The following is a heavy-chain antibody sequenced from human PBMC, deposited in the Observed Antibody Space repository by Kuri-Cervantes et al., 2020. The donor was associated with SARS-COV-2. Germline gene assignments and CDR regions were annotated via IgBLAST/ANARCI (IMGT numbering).Heavy chain of an antibody. V-gene: IGHV3-30*02. J-gene: IGHJ3*02. Sequence: GGSLRLSCAASGFTFSSYGMHWVRQAPGKGLEWVAFIRYDGSNKYYADSVKGRFTISRDNSKNTLYLQMNSLRSEDTAVYYCARDAGISGVVTRNDAFDIWGQGTMVTVSS. CDR1: GFTFSSYG. CDR3: ARDAGISGVVTRNDAFDI. CDR2: IRYDGSNK. D-gene: IGHD3-3*01.